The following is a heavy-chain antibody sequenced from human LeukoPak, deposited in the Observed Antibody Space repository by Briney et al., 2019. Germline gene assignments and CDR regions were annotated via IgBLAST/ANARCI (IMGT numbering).Heavy chain of an antibody. CDR2: ISGSGGST. CDR3: ATQIGFTMIVALPYYFDY. D-gene: IGHD3-22*01. V-gene: IGHV3-23*01. CDR1: GLTFSSYA. Sequence: GGSLRLSCAASGLTFSSYAMSWVRQAPGKGLEWVSAISGSGGSTYYADSVKGRFTISGDNSKNTLYLQMNSLRAEDTAVYYCATQIGFTMIVALPYYFDYWGRGTLVTVSS. J-gene: IGHJ4*02.